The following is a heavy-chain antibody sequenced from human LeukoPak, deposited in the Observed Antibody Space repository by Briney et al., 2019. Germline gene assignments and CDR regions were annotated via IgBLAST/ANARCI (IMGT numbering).Heavy chain of an antibody. Sequence: PSETLSLTCTVSGGSISSSSYYWGWIRQPPGKGLEWIGSIYYSGSTYYNPSLKSRVTISVDTSKNQISLKLSSVTAADTAVYYCARHSTFNSRGFDYWGQGTLVTVSS. CDR3: ARHSTFNSRGFDY. CDR2: IYYSGST. D-gene: IGHD3-16*01. V-gene: IGHV4-39*01. CDR1: GGSISSSSYY. J-gene: IGHJ4*02.